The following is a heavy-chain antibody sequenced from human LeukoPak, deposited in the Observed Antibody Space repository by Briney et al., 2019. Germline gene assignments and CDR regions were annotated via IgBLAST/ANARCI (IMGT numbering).Heavy chain of an antibody. CDR3: ARHGPGYSSGWYRRAFDY. D-gene: IGHD6-19*01. J-gene: IGHJ4*02. CDR2: IYYSGST. Sequence: PSETLSLTCAVYGGSFSGYYWSWIRQPPGKGLEWIGYIYYSGSTNYNPSLKSRVIISVDTSKNQFSLKLSSVAAADTAVYYCARHGPGYSSGWYRRAFDYWGQGTLVTVSS. CDR1: GGSFSGYY. V-gene: IGHV4-59*08.